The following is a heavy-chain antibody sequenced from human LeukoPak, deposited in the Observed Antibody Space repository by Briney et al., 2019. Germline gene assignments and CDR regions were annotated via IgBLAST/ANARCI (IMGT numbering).Heavy chain of an antibody. CDR3: ARAPRDSSSSNYMRRFDY. CDR1: GYSISSDNY. V-gene: IGHV4-38-2*01. D-gene: IGHD3-22*01. CDR2: IYHSGST. J-gene: IGHJ4*02. Sequence: SETLSLTCAVSGYSISSDNYWVWILQPPGQGLEWTGGIYHSGSTYYNPSLKSRVTMSVDTSKNQFSLKLSSVTAADTAVYYCARAPRDSSSSNYMRRFDYWGQGTLVTVSS.